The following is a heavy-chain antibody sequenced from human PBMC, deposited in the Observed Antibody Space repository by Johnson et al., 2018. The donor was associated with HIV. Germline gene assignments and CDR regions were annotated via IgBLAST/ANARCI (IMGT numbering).Heavy chain of an antibody. CDR3: ARPRIEVLPADAFDL. J-gene: IGHJ3*01. D-gene: IGHD2-2*01. V-gene: IGHV3-30*04. CDR1: GFTFSSYA. CDR2: ISYDGSNK. Sequence: QVQLVESGGGVVQPGRSLRLSCAASGFTFSSYAMHWVRQAPGKGLEWVAFISYDGSNKYYADSVKGRFTISRDNSKNTLYLQMNSLRAEDTAVYYCARPRIEVLPADAFDLWGPGTMVTVSP.